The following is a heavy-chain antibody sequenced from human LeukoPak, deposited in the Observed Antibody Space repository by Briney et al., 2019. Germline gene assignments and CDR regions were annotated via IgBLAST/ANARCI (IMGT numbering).Heavy chain of an antibody. CDR2: ISSSSSTI. D-gene: IGHD3-16*01. CDR1: GLTYSGYG. CDR3: ARVGGGWYFDY. Sequence: GGSLRLSCAASGLTYSGYGMNWVRQAPGKGLEWVSYISSSSSTIYYADSVKGRFTISRDNAKNSLYLQMNSLRAEDTAVYYCARVGGGWYFDYWGQGTLVTVSS. J-gene: IGHJ4*02. V-gene: IGHV3-48*01.